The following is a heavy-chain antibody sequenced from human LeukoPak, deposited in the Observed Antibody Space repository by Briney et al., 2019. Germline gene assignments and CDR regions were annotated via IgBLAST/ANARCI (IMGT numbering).Heavy chain of an antibody. CDR1: GGSFSGYY. Sequence: SETLSLTCAVYGGSFSGYYWSWIRQPPGKGLEWIGEINHSGSTNYNPSLKSRVTISVDTSKNQFSLKLSSVTAADTAVYHCARAEYSSFRVFDYWGQGTLVTVSS. CDR2: INHSGST. J-gene: IGHJ4*02. CDR3: ARAEYSSFRVFDY. D-gene: IGHD6-6*01. V-gene: IGHV4-34*01.